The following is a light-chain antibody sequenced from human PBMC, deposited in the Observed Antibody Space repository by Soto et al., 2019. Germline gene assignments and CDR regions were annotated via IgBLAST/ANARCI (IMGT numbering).Light chain of an antibody. CDR3: QQYDKAPHT. CDR1: QSVSSSQ. J-gene: IGKJ2*01. CDR2: GAS. Sequence: EIVLTQSPGTLSLSPGESATLSCRASQSVSSSQVAWYQQKPGQAPRLLIYGASSRVPGIPDRFSGVGSETEFTPTISRLEPEDSAVYYCQQYDKAPHTFGQGTKLEIK. V-gene: IGKV3-20*01.